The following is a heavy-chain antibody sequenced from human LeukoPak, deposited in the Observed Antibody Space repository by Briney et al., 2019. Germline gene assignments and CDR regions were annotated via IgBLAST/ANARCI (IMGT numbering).Heavy chain of an antibody. J-gene: IGHJ4*02. Sequence: GGSLRLPCAASGFTFSSYAMHWVRQAPGKGLEYVSAISSNGGSTYYANSVKGRFTISRDNSKNTLYLQMGSLRAEDMAVYYCARGCSGGSCYVYWGQGTLVTVSS. CDR2: ISSNGGST. D-gene: IGHD2-15*01. V-gene: IGHV3-64*01. CDR3: ARGCSGGSCYVY. CDR1: GFTFSSYA.